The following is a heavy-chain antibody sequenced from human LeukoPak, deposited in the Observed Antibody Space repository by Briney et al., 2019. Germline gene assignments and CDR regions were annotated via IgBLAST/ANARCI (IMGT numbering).Heavy chain of an antibody. CDR2: ISSSGSTI. Sequence: PGGSLRLSCAASGFTFSDYYMSWIRQAPGKGLEWVSYISSSGSTIYYADSVKGRFTISRDNAKNSLYLQMNSLRAEDTAVYYCASYYYDSSGPQRGPAFDIWGQGTMVTVSS. J-gene: IGHJ3*02. D-gene: IGHD3-22*01. CDR3: ASYYYDSSGPQRGPAFDI. V-gene: IGHV3-11*04. CDR1: GFTFSDYY.